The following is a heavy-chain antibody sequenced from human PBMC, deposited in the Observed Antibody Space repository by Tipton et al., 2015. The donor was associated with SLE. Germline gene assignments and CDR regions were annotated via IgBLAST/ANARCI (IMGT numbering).Heavy chain of an antibody. CDR1: GGSISSGGYY. J-gene: IGHJ4*02. V-gene: IGHV4-31*03. D-gene: IGHD3-22*01. Sequence: TLSLTCTVSGGSISSGGYYWSWIRQHPGKGLERIGYIYYSGSTYYNPSLKSRVTISVDTSKNQFSLKLSSVTAADTAVYYCAREAHYYDSSGTLTGYWGQGTLVTVSS. CDR3: AREAHYYDSSGTLTGY. CDR2: IYYSGST.